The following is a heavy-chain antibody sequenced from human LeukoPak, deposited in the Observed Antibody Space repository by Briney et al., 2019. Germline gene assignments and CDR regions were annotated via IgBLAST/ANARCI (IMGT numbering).Heavy chain of an antibody. CDR2: IYYSGST. CDR3: ASVVGPAFDY. V-gene: IGHV4-39*07. CDR1: GGSISSSSYY. J-gene: IGHJ4*02. D-gene: IGHD2-21*01. Sequence: SETLSLTCTVSGGSISSSSYYWGWIRQPPGKGLEWIGSIYYSGSTYYNPSLKSRVTISVDTSKNQFSLKLSSVTAADTAVYYCASVVGPAFDYRGQGTLVTVSS.